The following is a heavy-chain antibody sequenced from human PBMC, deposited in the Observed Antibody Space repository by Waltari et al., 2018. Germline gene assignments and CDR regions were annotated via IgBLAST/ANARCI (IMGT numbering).Heavy chain of an antibody. CDR3: AKDGGYAGKDGDLRH. J-gene: IGHJ1*01. CDR1: GFLFSKYA. V-gene: IGHV3-23*04. Sequence: EVQLVESGGDLVQPGESLRLSCGISGFLFSKYAMSWVRQAPGNGLGWVSGISGEGENSYYADSVKGRFTISRDNSRNILYLQMNRLRADDTGVYYCAKDGGYAGKDGDLRHWGQGSLVSVSS. CDR2: ISGEGENS. D-gene: IGHD2-2*01.